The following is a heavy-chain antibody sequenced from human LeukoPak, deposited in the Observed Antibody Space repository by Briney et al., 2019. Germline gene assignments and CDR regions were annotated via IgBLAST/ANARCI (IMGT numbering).Heavy chain of an antibody. Sequence: GGSLRLSCAASGFTFSSYDMHWVRQATGKGLEWVSAIGTAGDTYYPGSVKGRFTISRESAKNSLYLQMNSLRAGDTAVYYCARTKASGYSEGSDAFDIWGQGTMATVSS. CDR3: ARTKASGYSEGSDAFDI. CDR1: GFTFSSYD. D-gene: IGHD3-22*01. V-gene: IGHV3-13*01. J-gene: IGHJ3*02. CDR2: IGTAGDT.